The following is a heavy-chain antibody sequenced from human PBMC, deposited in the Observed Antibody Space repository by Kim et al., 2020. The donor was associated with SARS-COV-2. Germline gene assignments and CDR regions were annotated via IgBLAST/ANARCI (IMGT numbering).Heavy chain of an antibody. CDR2: ISGSKADT. Sequence: GGSLRLSCGASGFTFSDYYMNWIRQAPGKGLEWVSFISGSKADTNYADSVQGRFTISRDNAKNSLFLQMDSLRVEDTAVYFCARGRYCSSSSCYPSLDYYFGMDVWGRGTTVTVSS. CDR1: GFTFSDYY. CDR3: ARGRYCSSSSCYPSLDYYFGMDV. D-gene: IGHD2-2*01. J-gene: IGHJ6*02. V-gene: IGHV3-11*06.